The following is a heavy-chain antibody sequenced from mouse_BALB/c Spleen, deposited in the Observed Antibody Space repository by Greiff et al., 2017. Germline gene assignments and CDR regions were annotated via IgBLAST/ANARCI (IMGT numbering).Heavy chain of an antibody. CDR3: ARDFTTATWGYAMDY. J-gene: IGHJ4*01. Sequence: VKLVESGPELVKPGASVKISCKASGYAFSSSWMNWVKQRPGQGLEWIGRIYPGDGDTNYNGKFKGKATLTADKSSSTAYMQLSSLTSVDSAVYFCARDFTTATWGYAMDYWGQGTSVTVSS. D-gene: IGHD1-2*01. CDR2: IYPGDGDT. V-gene: IGHV1-82*01. CDR1: GYAFSSSW.